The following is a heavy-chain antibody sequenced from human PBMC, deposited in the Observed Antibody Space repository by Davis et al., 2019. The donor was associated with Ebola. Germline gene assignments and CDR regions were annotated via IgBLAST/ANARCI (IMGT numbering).Heavy chain of an antibody. CDR3: ARDLIPIFSVHKFDP. J-gene: IGHJ5*02. D-gene: IGHD3-9*01. CDR2: INADNGDT. CDR1: GYSFTTFS. Sequence: AASVKVSCKASGYSFTTFSLHWVRQAPGQGLEWMGWINADNGDTKYSQNFQGRVTMTRDTSISTAYMEVRSLRSEDTAVYYCARDLIPIFSVHKFDPWGQGTLVTVSS. V-gene: IGHV1-3*01.